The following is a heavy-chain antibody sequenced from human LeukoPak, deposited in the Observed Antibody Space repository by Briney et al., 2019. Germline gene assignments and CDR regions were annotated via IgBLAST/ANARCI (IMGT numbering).Heavy chain of an antibody. Sequence: GGSLRLSCAASGFTFSSYAMSWVRQAPGKGLEWVSAISGSGGSAYYADSVKGRFTISRDNSKNTLYLQMNSLRAEDTAVYYCAKGQVGATRKGWFDPWGQGTLVTASS. CDR1: GFTFSSYA. J-gene: IGHJ5*02. D-gene: IGHD1-26*01. V-gene: IGHV3-23*01. CDR2: ISGSGGSA. CDR3: AKGQVGATRKGWFDP.